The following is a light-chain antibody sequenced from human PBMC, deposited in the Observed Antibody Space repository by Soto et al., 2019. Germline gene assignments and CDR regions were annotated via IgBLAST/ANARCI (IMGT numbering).Light chain of an antibody. Sequence: QSALTQPASVSGSPGQSITISCTGTSSDVGGYNYVSWYQQHPGKAPKLMIYDVSNRPSGISNRYSGSKSGNTASLTISGRQAEDESDYYCSSYTTSSTQVVFGGGTKVTVL. J-gene: IGLJ2*01. V-gene: IGLV2-14*01. CDR1: SSDVGGYNY. CDR2: DVS. CDR3: SSYTTSSTQVV.